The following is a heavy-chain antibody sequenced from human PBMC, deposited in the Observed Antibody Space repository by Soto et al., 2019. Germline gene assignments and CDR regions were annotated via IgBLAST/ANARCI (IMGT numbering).Heavy chain of an antibody. CDR1: GFAFSNYE. J-gene: IGHJ4*02. V-gene: IGHV3-48*03. CDR2: ISLSGSTI. Sequence: GSLRLSCAASGFAFSNYEMNWVRQAPGKGLEWVSYISLSGSTIYYADSVKGRFTISRDDAKDSLYLEMDSLRADDTAVYYCARESFSASPNFFDYWGQGTLVTVSS. CDR3: ARESFSASPNFFDY. D-gene: IGHD1-26*01.